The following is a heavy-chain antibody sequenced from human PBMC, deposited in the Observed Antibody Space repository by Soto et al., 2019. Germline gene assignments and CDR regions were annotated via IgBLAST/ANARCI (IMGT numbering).Heavy chain of an antibody. CDR2: IIPIFGTA. CDR3: AGGRNCISTSCYNWFDP. D-gene: IGHD2-2*01. Sequence: QVQLVQSGAEVKKPGSSVKVSCKASGGTFSSYAISWVRQAPGQGLEWMGGIIPIFGTANYAQKFQGRVTITADESTSTAYMELSSLRSEDTAVYYCAGGRNCISTSCYNWFDPWGQGTLVTVSS. V-gene: IGHV1-69*12. CDR1: GGTFSSYA. J-gene: IGHJ5*02.